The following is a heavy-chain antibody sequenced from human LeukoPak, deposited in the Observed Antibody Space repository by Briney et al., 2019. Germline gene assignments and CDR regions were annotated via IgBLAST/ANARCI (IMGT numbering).Heavy chain of an antibody. D-gene: IGHD3-10*02. J-gene: IGHJ6*04. CDR3: AELGITMIGGV. V-gene: IGHV3-48*04. CDR2: IDSSSSTI. Sequence: PGGSLRLSCAVSGFPFITYNMNWVRQAPGKGLEWVSYIDSSSSTIYYADSVKGRFTISRDNAKNSLYLQMNSLRAEDTAVYYCAELGITMIGGVWGKGTTVTISS. CDR1: GFPFITYN.